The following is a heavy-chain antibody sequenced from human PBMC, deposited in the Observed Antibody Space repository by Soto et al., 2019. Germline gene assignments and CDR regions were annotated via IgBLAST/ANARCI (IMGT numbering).Heavy chain of an antibody. D-gene: IGHD3-3*01. CDR2: ISYDRSNK. CDR3: ERDLYYYDVWSGYHLPLSYYYGMDV. CDR1: GFTFSSYA. J-gene: IGHJ6*02. Sequence: GGSLRLSCAASGFTFSSYAMHWVRQAPGKGLEWVAVISYDRSNKYYADSVKGRFTISRDNSKNTRYLQMNSLRAEDTAVYDCERDLYYYDVWSGYHLPLSYYYGMDVWGQGTTVTVSS. V-gene: IGHV3-30-3*01.